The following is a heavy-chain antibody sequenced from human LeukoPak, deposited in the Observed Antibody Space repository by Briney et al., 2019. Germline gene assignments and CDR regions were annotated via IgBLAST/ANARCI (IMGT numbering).Heavy chain of an antibody. CDR2: FDPEDGET. D-gene: IGHD6-13*01. CDR1: GYTLTELS. CDR3: ATISQQLVLQYYFDY. V-gene: IGHV1-24*01. J-gene: IGHJ4*02. Sequence: ASVKVSCKVSGYTLTELSVHWVRQAPGKGLEWMGGFDPEDGETIYAQKFQGRVTMTEDTSTDTAYMELSSLRSEDTAVYYCATISQQLVLQYYFDYWGQGTLVTVSS.